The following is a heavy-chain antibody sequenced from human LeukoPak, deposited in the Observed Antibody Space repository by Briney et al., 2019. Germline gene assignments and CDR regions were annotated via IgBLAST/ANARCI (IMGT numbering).Heavy chain of an antibody. Sequence: GGSLRLSCVGSGFIFSSYWIHWVRQAPGRGLAWVSRISTDGSSTNYADSVKGRFTISRDNAKNTVYLQMNSLRVEDTVVYYCARDVGYGGDWGQGTLVTVSS. CDR2: ISTDGSST. CDR3: ARDVGYGGD. CDR1: GFIFSSYW. V-gene: IGHV3-74*01. D-gene: IGHD4-23*01. J-gene: IGHJ4*02.